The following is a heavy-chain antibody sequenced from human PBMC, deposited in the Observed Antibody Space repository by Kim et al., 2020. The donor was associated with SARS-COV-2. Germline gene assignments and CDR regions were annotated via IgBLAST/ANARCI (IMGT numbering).Heavy chain of an antibody. CDR3: ARDFEPYYYDSSGYYPDY. D-gene: IGHD3-22*01. CDR1: GFTFSSYS. Sequence: GGSLRLSCAASGFTFSSYSMNWVRQAPGKGLEWVSYISSSSSTIYYADSVKGRFTISRDNAKNSLYLQMNSLRDEDTAVYYCARDFEPYYYDSSGYYPDYWGQGTLVTVSS. V-gene: IGHV3-48*02. J-gene: IGHJ4*02. CDR2: ISSSSSTI.